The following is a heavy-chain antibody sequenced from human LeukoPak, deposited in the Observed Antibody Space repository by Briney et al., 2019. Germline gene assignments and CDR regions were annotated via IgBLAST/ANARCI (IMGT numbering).Heavy chain of an antibody. J-gene: IGHJ4*02. CDR1: GFTFTSYA. V-gene: IGHV3-23*01. Sequence: GGSLRLFCAASGFTFTSYAMSWVRQAPGKGLEWVSTIGGSGSVTFYPDSVKGRFTISRDKSKNTLYLQMNSLRAEDTAVYFCAREGDYDYWGQGTLVTVSS. D-gene: IGHD4-17*01. CDR2: IGGSGSVT. CDR3: AREGDYDY.